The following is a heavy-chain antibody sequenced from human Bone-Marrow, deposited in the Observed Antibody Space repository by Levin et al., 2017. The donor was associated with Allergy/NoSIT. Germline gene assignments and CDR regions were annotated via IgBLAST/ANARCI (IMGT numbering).Heavy chain of an antibody. Sequence: SETLSLTCAVYGGSFSGYYWSWIRQPPGKGLEWIGEINHSGSTNYNPSLKSRVTISVDTSKNQFSLKLSSVTAADTAVYYCARGRRVVVPAANNKAYYMDGWGKGTTVTVSS. D-gene: IGHD2-2*01. V-gene: IGHV4-34*01. J-gene: IGHJ6*03. CDR2: INHSGST. CDR1: GGSFSGYY. CDR3: ARGRRVVVPAANNKAYYMDG.